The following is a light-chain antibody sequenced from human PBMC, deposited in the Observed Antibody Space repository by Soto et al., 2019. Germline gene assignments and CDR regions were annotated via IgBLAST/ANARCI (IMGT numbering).Light chain of an antibody. Sequence: IVMTQSPDSLAVSLGERATINCKSSQSVLYSSNNKNYLAWYKQKPGQPPKLLISWASTRESGVPDRFSGSGSGTNVTLTISSQQAEDVAVYYCQQYYSTLISFGQGTRLEIK. J-gene: IGKJ5*01. CDR1: QSVLYSSNNKNY. V-gene: IGKV4-1*01. CDR2: WAS. CDR3: QQYYSTLIS.